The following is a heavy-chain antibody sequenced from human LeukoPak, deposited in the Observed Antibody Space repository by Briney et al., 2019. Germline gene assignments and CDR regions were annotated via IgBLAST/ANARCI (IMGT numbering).Heavy chain of an antibody. D-gene: IGHD3-10*01. CDR1: GGSFSGYY. J-gene: IGHJ6*03. V-gene: IGHV4-34*01. Sequence: PSETLSLTCAVYGGSFSGYYWSWIRQPPGKGLEWIGEINHSGSTNYNPSLKSRVTISVDTSKNQFSLKLSSVTAADTAVYYCARGYGSVSYRYYYYYMDVWGTGTTVTVSS. CDR3: ARGYGSVSYRYYYYYMDV. CDR2: INHSGST.